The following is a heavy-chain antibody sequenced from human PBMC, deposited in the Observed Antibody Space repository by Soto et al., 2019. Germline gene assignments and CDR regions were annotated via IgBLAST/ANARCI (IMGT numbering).Heavy chain of an antibody. CDR3: ARDRDTGYYFGY. CDR2: IIPILGIA. J-gene: IGHJ4*02. V-gene: IGHV1-69*02. CDR1: GGTFSSYT. Sequence: QVQLVQSGAEVKKPGSSVKVSCKASGGTFSSYTISWVRQAPGQGLEWMGRIIPILGIANYAQKFQGRVQITADKSTSTDYMDLSSLRYEDTAVYCCARDRDTGYYFGYGGEGTLVTVSS.